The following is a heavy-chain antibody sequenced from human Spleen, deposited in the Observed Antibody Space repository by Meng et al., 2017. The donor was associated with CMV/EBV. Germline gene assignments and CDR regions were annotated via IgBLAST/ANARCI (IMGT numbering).Heavy chain of an antibody. CDR1: GFTFSSYG. D-gene: IGHD3-10*01. CDR2: IRYDGSNK. V-gene: IGHV3-30*02. J-gene: IGHJ5*02. Sequence: GESLKISCAASGFTFSSYGMHWVRQAPGKGLEWVAFIRYDGSNKYYADSVKGRFTISRDNAKSSLYLQMNSLRADDTAVYYCARDFDRGSNWFDPWGQGTLVTVSS. CDR3: ARDFDRGSNWFDP.